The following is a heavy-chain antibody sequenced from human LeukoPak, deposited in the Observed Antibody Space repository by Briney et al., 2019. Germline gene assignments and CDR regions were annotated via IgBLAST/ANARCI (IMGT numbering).Heavy chain of an antibody. CDR2: INHSGST. V-gene: IGHV4-34*01. CDR1: GGSFSGYY. J-gene: IGHJ4*02. D-gene: IGHD2-15*01. Sequence: PSETLSLTCAVYGGSFSGYYWSWIRQPPGKGLEWIGEINHSGSTNYNPSLKSRVTISVDTSKNQFSLKLSSVTAADTAVYYCVRVASSYCSGGSCDGIDYWGQGTLVTVSS. CDR3: VRVASSYCSGGSCDGIDY.